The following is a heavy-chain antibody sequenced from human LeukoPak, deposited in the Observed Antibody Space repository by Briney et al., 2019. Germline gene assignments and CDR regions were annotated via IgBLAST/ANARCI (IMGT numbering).Heavy chain of an antibody. V-gene: IGHV1-2*04. J-gene: IGHJ5*02. CDR2: INPNSGGT. CDR3: ARASSTSSNWFDP. Sequence: ASVKVSCKASGYTFTGYHMHWVRQAPGQGLEWMGWINPNSGGTNYAQKFQGWVTMTRDTSISTAYMELSRLRSDDTAVYYCARASSTSSNWFDPWGQGTLVTVSS. CDR1: GYTFTGYH. D-gene: IGHD2-2*01.